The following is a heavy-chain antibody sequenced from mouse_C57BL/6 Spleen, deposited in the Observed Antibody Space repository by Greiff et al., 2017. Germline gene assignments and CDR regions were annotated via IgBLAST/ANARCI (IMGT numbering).Heavy chain of an antibody. CDR1: GYAFSSSW. Sequence: QVQLKQSGPELVKPGASVKISCKASGYAFSSSWMNWVKQRPGKGLEWIGRIYPGDGDTNYNGKFKGKATLTADKSSSTAYMQLSSLTSEDSAVYFCARLNYGSRGGYFDVWGTGTTVTVSS. D-gene: IGHD1-1*01. V-gene: IGHV1-82*01. J-gene: IGHJ1*03. CDR3: ARLNYGSRGGYFDV. CDR2: IYPGDGDT.